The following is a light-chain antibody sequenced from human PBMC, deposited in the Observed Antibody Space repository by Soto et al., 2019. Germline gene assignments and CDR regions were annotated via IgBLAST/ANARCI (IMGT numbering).Light chain of an antibody. CDR2: AAS. CDR1: QGINNY. V-gene: IGKV1-9*01. J-gene: IGKJ4*01. CDR3: QQLDTFLTT. Sequence: IQLTQSPSSLSAFVGDRVTITCRASQGINNYLAWYQQKPGKAPNLLIYAASTLQSGVPSRFSGSGSGTDFTLTISSLQPEDSATYYCQQLDTFLTTFGGGTKVDIK.